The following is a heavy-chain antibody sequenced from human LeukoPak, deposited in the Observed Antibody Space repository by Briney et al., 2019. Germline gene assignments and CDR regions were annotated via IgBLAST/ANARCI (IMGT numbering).Heavy chain of an antibody. CDR3: AKAYYDILTGYNDY. CDR2: ISGSGGST. Sequence: GGSLRLSCAASGFTFSSYAMSWVRQAPGKGLEWVSAISGSGGSTYYADSVKGRFTISRDNSKNTLYLQMNSLRAEDTAVYYCAKAYYDILTGYNDYRGQGTLVTVSS. J-gene: IGHJ4*02. CDR1: GFTFSSYA. V-gene: IGHV3-23*01. D-gene: IGHD3-9*01.